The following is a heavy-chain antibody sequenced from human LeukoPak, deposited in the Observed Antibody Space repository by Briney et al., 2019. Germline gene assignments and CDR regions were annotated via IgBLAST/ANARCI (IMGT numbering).Heavy chain of an antibody. CDR3: AKVGAYGDYARHDY. CDR1: GYSISSGYH. Sequence: SETLSLTCDVSGYSISSGYHWAWIRQPPGKGLEWIGSMYHSGSSYYNPSLKSRITISVDTPKNQFSLKLSSVTAADTAVYYCAKVGAYGDYARHDYWGQGTLVTVSS. J-gene: IGHJ4*02. V-gene: IGHV4-38-2*01. D-gene: IGHD4-17*01. CDR2: MYHSGSS.